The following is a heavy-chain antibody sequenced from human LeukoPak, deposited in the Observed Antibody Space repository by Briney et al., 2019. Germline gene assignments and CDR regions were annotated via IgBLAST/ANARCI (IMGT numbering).Heavy chain of an antibody. CDR1: GGSISSSSYY. J-gene: IGHJ5*02. V-gene: IGHV4-39*01. CDR3: AALRNNWFDP. Sequence: SETLSLTCTVSGGSISSSSYYWGWIRQPPGKGLEWIGSIYYSGSTYYNPSLKSRVTISVDTSKNQFSLKLSSVTAADTAVYYCAALRNNWFDPWGQGTLVTVSS. CDR2: IYYSGST.